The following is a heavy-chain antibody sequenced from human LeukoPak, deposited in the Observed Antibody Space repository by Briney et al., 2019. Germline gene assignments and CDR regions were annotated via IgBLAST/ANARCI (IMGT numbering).Heavy chain of an antibody. CDR2: INHSGST. CDR1: GGSFSGYY. CDR3: ARVRYYDFWSGYYNY. Sequence: SETLSLTCAVYGGSFSGYYWSWIRQPPGKGLEWIGEINHSGSTKYNPSLKSRVTISVDTSKNQFSLKLSSVTAADTAVYYCARVRYYDFWSGYYNYWGQGTLVTVSS. D-gene: IGHD3-3*01. V-gene: IGHV4-34*01. J-gene: IGHJ4*02.